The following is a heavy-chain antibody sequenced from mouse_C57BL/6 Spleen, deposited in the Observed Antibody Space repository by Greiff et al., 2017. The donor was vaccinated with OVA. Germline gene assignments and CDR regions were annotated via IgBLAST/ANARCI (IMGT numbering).Heavy chain of an antibody. D-gene: IGHD1-1*01. V-gene: IGHV1-85*01. J-gene: IGHJ3*01. Sequence: VMLVESGPELVKPGASVKLSCKASGYTFTSYDINWVKQRPGQGLEWIGWIYPRDGSTKYNEKFKGKATLTVDTSSSTAYMELHSLTSEDSAVYFCAGYYYGSSYVAWFAYWGQGTLVTVSA. CDR2: IYPRDGST. CDR3: AGYYYGSSYVAWFAY. CDR1: GYTFTSYD.